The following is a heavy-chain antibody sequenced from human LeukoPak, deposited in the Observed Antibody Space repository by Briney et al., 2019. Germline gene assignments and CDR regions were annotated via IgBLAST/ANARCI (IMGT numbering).Heavy chain of an antibody. D-gene: IGHD3-9*01. CDR3: ARDLPDSGILTAQDI. CDR1: GYTFSDYY. V-gene: IGHV1-2*02. CDR2: INPNSGAT. Sequence: ASVKVSCKASGYTFSDYYMQWVRQAPGQGLEWMGWINPNSGATNYAQKFQGRVTMTRDTSISTAYMELSSLRSDDTAVYYCARDLPDSGILTAQDIWGQGTMVTVSS. J-gene: IGHJ3*02.